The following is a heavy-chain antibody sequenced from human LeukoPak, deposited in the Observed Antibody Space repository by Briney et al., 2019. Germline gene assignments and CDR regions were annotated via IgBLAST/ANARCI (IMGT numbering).Heavy chain of an antibody. J-gene: IGHJ6*02. Sequence: ASVKVSCKASGYTYTGYYMHWVRQAPGQGLEWMGWINPNSGGTNYAQKFQGRVTMTRDTSISTAYMELSRLRSDDTAVYYCAREVNAAAGTDYYYGMDVWGQGTTVTVSS. CDR1: GYTYTGYY. V-gene: IGHV1-2*02. CDR2: INPNSGGT. D-gene: IGHD6-13*01. CDR3: AREVNAAAGTDYYYGMDV.